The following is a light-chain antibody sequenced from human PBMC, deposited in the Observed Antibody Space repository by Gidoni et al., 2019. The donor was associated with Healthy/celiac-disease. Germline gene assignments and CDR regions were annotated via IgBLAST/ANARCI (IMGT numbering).Light chain of an antibody. CDR2: LGS. CDR3: MQALQTPLST. Sequence: DIVMTESPLSLPVTPGEPASISCSSSQSLLHSNGYNYWDWYLQKPGQSQQLLIYLGSNRASGVPDRLSGSGSGKDFTLKISRVEAEDVGVYYCMQALQTPLSTFGPGTKVDIK. V-gene: IGKV2-28*01. CDR1: QSLLHSNGYNY. J-gene: IGKJ3*01.